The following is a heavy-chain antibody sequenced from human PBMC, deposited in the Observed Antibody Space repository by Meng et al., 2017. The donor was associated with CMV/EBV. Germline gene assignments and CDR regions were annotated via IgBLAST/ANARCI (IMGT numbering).Heavy chain of an antibody. J-gene: IGHJ4*02. V-gene: IGHV1-69*10. CDR2: IIPILGIA. Sequence: CKASGGTLSSYAIGWVRQAPGQGLEWMGGIIPILGIADYAQKFQGRVTITADKSTSTAYMELSSLRSEDTAVYYCARYSSSQGYLDYWGQGTLVTVSS. CDR3: ARYSSSQGYLDY. CDR1: GGTLSSYA. D-gene: IGHD6-13*01.